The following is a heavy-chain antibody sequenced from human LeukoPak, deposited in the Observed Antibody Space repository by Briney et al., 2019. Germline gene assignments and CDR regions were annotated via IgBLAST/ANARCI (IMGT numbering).Heavy chain of an antibody. J-gene: IGHJ4*02. CDR3: ASMKGSGSYSSFDY. CDR1: GFTFW. CDR2: IKQDGSEK. Sequence: PGGSLRLSCAASGFTFWMSWVRQAPGKGLEWVANIKQDGSEKYYLDSVKGRFTISRDNAKNSLYLQMNSLRAEDTAVYYCASMKGSGSYSSFDYWGQGTLVTVSS. V-gene: IGHV3-7*01. D-gene: IGHD3-10*01.